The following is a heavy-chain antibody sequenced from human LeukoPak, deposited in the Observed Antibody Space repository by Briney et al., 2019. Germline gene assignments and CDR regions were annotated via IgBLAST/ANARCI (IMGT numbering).Heavy chain of an antibody. Sequence: GASVKVSCKASGYIFTSYGISWVRQAPGQGLEWMGWISAYNGNTNYAQKLQGRVTKTTDTSTSTAYMELRSLRSDDTAVYYCARNDYDILTGYGIYVDYWGQGTLVTVSS. CDR3: ARNDYDILTGYGIYVDY. CDR2: ISAYNGNT. D-gene: IGHD3-9*01. V-gene: IGHV1-18*01. J-gene: IGHJ4*02. CDR1: GYIFTSYG.